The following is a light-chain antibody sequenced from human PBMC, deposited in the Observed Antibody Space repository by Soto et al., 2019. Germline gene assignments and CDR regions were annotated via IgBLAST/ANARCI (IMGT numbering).Light chain of an antibody. V-gene: IGLV2-8*01. CDR1: SSDVGGYDY. CDR2: EVT. J-gene: IGLJ1*01. Sequence: QSVLTQPSSASGSPGQSVTISCTGTSSDVGGYDYVSWYQQHPGKAPKLIIYEVTKRPSGVPDRFSGSKSGNTASLIVSWIQAEDEADYYCVSSAANNRDVFGTGTKVTVL. CDR3: VSSAANNRDV.